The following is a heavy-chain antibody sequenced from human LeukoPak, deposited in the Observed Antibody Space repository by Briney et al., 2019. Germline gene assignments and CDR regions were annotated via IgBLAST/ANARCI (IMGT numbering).Heavy chain of an antibody. D-gene: IGHD3-10*01. CDR2: IYYSGST. CDR1: GGSISSSSYY. V-gene: IGHV4-39*01. Sequence: SETLSLTCTVSGGSISSSSYYWGWIRQPPGKGLEWIGSIYYSGSTYYNPSLKSRVTISVDTSKNQSSLKLSSVTAADTAVYYCARSYGSGSYPNFDYWGQGTLVTVSS. J-gene: IGHJ4*02. CDR3: ARSYGSGSYPNFDY.